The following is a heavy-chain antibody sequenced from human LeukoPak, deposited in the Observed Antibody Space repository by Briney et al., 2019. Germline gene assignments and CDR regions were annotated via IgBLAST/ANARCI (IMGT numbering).Heavy chain of an antibody. D-gene: IGHD1-26*01. V-gene: IGHV3-74*01. Sequence: PGGSLRLSCAASGFTFSSYWMHWVRQAPGKGLVWVSRINSDGSGTRHADSVNGRFTISRDNAKNTLYLQMNSLRAEDTAVYYCARDEMVGAPFDSWGQGTLVTVSS. CDR1: GFTFSSYW. CDR2: INSDGSGT. J-gene: IGHJ4*02. CDR3: ARDEMVGAPFDS.